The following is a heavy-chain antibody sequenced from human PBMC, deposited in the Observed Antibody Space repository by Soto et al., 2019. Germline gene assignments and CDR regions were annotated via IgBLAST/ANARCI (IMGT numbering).Heavy chain of an antibody. Sequence: PGGSLRLSCAASGSTFSSYSMNWVRQAPGKGLEWVSYISSSSSTIYYADSVKGRFTISRDNAKNSLYLQMNSLRDEDTAVYYCAREGRNSSGWSYYYYGMDVWGQGTTVTVS. CDR3: AREGRNSSGWSYYYYGMDV. J-gene: IGHJ6*02. CDR1: GSTFSSYS. D-gene: IGHD6-19*01. CDR2: ISSSSSTI. V-gene: IGHV3-48*02.